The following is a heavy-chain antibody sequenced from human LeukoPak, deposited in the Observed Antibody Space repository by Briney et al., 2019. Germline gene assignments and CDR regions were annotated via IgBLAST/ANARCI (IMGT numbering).Heavy chain of an antibody. V-gene: IGHV1-2*02. CDR1: GYTFTGYY. Sequence: GASVKVSCKASGYTFTGYYMHWVRQAPGQGLEWMGWINPNSGGTNYAQKFQGRVTMTRDTSISTAYMELSRLRSDDTAVYYCARIPNVLGLYYYGSGIKQDWFDPWGQGTLVTVSS. J-gene: IGHJ5*02. CDR2: INPNSGGT. CDR3: ARIPNVLGLYYYGSGIKQDWFDP. D-gene: IGHD3-10*01.